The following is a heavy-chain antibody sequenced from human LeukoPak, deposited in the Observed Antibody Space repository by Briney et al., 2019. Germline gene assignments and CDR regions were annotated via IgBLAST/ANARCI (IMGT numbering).Heavy chain of an antibody. CDR2: IYYSGST. D-gene: IGHD3-3*01. J-gene: IGHJ3*01. V-gene: IGHV4-61*01. Sequence: TSETLSLTCTVSGGSVSSGSYYWSWIRQPPGKGLEWIGYIYYSGSTNYNPSLKSRVTISVDTSKNQFSLKLSSVTAADTAVYYCARMLDWLWSLWGQGTMVTVSS. CDR1: GGSVSSGSYY. CDR3: ARMLDWLWSL.